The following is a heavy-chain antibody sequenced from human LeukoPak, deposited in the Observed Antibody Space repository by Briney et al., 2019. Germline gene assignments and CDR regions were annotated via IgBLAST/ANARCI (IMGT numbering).Heavy chain of an antibody. Sequence: GESLKISCKASGYSFTTYWLAWVRQMPGKGPEWMGIIYPGDSDTRYSPSFQGQVTISADKSISTAYLQWSSLKASDTAMYYCARQDIIHGMDVWGQGTTVTVSS. CDR3: ARQDIIHGMDV. CDR2: IYPGDSDT. J-gene: IGHJ6*02. V-gene: IGHV5-51*01. CDR1: GYSFTTYW. D-gene: IGHD5-12*01.